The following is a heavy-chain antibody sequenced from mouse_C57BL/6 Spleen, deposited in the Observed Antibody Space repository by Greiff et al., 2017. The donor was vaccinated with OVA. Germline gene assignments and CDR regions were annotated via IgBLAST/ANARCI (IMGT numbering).Heavy chain of an antibody. Sequence: VQLQQPGAELVRPGTSVKLSCKASGYTFTSYWMHWVKQRPGQGLEWIGVIDPSDSYTNYNQKFKGKATLTVDTSSSTAYMQLSSLTSEDSAVYYCARSSPLLLRYYAMDYWGQGTSVTVSS. CDR3: ARSSPLLLRYYAMDY. V-gene: IGHV1-59*01. CDR1: GYTFTSYW. CDR2: IDPSDSYT. J-gene: IGHJ4*01. D-gene: IGHD1-1*01.